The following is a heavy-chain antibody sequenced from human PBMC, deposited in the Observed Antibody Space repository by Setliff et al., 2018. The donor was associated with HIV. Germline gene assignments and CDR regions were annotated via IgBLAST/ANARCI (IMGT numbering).Heavy chain of an antibody. Sequence: SETLSLTFTVSGYSISSGYYWGWIRQTPGKGLEWIGSIYLSGSTYYNPSLKSRVTISLDTSKNQFSLKLSSVTAADTAVYYCARTSIRSGWGRNNWFDPWGQGTLVTVSS. CDR3: ARTSIRSGWGRNNWFDP. V-gene: IGHV4-38-2*02. D-gene: IGHD6-19*01. CDR2: IYLSGST. J-gene: IGHJ5*02. CDR1: GYSISSGYY.